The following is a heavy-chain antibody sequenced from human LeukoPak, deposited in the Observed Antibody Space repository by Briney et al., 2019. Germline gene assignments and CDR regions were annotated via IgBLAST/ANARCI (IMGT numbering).Heavy chain of an antibody. D-gene: IGHD6-6*01. Sequence: GESLKISCKGSGYSSTSYWIGWVRQMPGKGLEWMGIIYPGDSDTRYSPSFQGQVTISADKSISTAYLQWSSLKASDTAMYYCARRSIVARPGYNWFDPWGQGTLVTVSS. V-gene: IGHV5-51*01. J-gene: IGHJ5*02. CDR2: IYPGDSDT. CDR3: ARRSIVARPGYNWFDP. CDR1: GYSSTSYW.